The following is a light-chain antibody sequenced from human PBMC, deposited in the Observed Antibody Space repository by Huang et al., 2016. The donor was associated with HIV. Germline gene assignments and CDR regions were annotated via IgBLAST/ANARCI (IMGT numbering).Light chain of an antibody. V-gene: IGKV3-20*01. CDR2: GGS. Sequence: EIVLTQSPGTLSLSPGERATLSCRASQSVSSGYLAWYQKRPGQAHRLLIFGGSTRATGIPDRFRGSGSGTDFTLTISRLEPEDFAVYYCQQYDSSPGTFGQGTKVEIK. CDR1: QSVSSGY. CDR3: QQYDSSPGT. J-gene: IGKJ1*01.